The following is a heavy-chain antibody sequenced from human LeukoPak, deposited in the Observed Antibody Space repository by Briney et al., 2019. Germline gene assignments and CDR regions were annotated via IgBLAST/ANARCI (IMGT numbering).Heavy chain of an antibody. CDR1: GYSISSGYY. J-gene: IGHJ4*02. D-gene: IGHD3-10*01. Sequence: SETLSLTCTVSGYSISSGYYWGWIRQPPGKGLEWIGSIYHSGSTYYNPSLKGRVTISVDTSKNQFSLNLSSVTAADTAVYFCARSYYVSGSYIPFDYWGQGTLVTVSS. CDR3: ARSYYVSGSYIPFDY. CDR2: IYHSGST. V-gene: IGHV4-38-2*02.